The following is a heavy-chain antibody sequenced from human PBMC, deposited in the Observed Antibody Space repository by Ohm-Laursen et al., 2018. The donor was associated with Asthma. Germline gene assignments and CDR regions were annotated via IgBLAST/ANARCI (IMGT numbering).Heavy chain of an antibody. CDR3: ARDWRAPAPRGYFQH. V-gene: IGHV3-NL1*01. CDR2: IDGSGGRT. J-gene: IGHJ1*01. CDR1: GFTFSSYG. Sequence: SLRLSCTASGFTFSSYGMHWVRQAPGKGLEWVSAIDGSGGRTYYADSVKGRFTISRDNSKNTLYLQMNSLRAEDTAVYYCARDWRAPAPRGYFQHWGQGTLVTVSS. D-gene: IGHD2-2*01.